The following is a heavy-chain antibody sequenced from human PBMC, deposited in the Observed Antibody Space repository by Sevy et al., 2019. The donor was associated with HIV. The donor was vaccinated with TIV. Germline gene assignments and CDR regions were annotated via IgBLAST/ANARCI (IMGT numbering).Heavy chain of an antibody. CDR3: ARSGDDSSVFYYWWFDP. J-gene: IGHJ5*02. CDR1: GFTFDDYG. Sequence: GGSLRLSCAASGFTFDDYGMSWVRQAPGKGLEWVSGINWNGGSISYADSVRGRFTISRDNAKNSLYLQMNSLRAEDTAFYYCARSGDDSSVFYYWWFDPWGQGTLVTVSS. D-gene: IGHD3-22*01. V-gene: IGHV3-20*04. CDR2: INWNGGSI.